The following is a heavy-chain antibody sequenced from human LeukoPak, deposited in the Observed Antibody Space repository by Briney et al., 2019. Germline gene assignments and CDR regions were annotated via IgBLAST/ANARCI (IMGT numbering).Heavy chain of an antibody. CDR1: GYSIRSGFY. V-gene: IGHV4-38-2*02. D-gene: IGHD5-18*01. CDR3: ARDSSTGYSYGYLSNWFDP. CDR2: IYHSGIT. J-gene: IGHJ5*02. Sequence: PSETLSLTCTVSGYSIRSGFYWGWIRQPPGKGLEWIGNIYHSGITYSTPSLKSRVTISVDTSKNQFYLKLSSVTAADTAVYYCARDSSTGYSYGYLSNWFDPWGQGTLVTVSS.